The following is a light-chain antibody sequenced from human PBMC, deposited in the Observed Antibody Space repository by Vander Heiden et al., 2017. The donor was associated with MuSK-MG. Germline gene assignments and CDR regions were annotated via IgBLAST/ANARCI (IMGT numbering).Light chain of an antibody. J-gene: IGKJ3*01. V-gene: IGKV4-1*01. Sequence: GSLGERATINCKSSQSILYNSNNKNYLAWYQQKPGQPPRLLISWASMRESGVPDRFSGSGSGADFTLTISSLQAEDVAVYHCQQDDNFPFTFGPGTKVXIK. CDR1: QSILYNSNNKNY. CDR2: WAS. CDR3: QQDDNFPFT.